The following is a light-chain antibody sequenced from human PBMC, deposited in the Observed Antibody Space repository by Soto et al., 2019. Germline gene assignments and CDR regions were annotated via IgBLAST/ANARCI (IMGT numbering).Light chain of an antibody. CDR2: DAS. CDR1: HDIGKS. V-gene: IGKV1-27*01. CDR3: QNYNSAPFT. Sequence: LQMTQSPPSLSASIGDRVTVTCRASHDIGKSLAWYQQRPGKRPTLLIYDASTLQSWVPVRFRGSVSGTDFTRAINSLRPEDVATYSCQNYNSAPFTFGGWTKVEVK. J-gene: IGKJ4*01.